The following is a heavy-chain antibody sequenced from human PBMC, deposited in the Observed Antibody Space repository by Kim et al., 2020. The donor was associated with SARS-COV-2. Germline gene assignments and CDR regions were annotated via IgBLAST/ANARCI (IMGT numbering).Heavy chain of an antibody. CDR1: GFTFSSYE. V-gene: IGHV3-48*03. Sequence: GGSLRLSCAASGFTFSSYEMNWVRQAPGEGLEWVSYISSSGSVIDYAASVKGRFTISRDNAKESLFLEMNNLRAEDTALYYCARTDCSSTSCYLASMHSYYYYFIDVWGQGTTVTVSS. CDR2: ISSSGSVI. J-gene: IGHJ6*02. D-gene: IGHD2-2*01. CDR3: ARTDCSSTSCYLASMHSYYYYFIDV.